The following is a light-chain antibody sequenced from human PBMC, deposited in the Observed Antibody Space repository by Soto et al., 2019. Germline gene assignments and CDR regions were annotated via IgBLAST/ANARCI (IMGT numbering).Light chain of an antibody. J-gene: IGLJ1*01. CDR1: GSDVGGYNY. CDR2: DVS. Sequence: QSALTQPRSVSGSPGQSVTISCTGTGSDVGGYNYVSWYQQHPGKAPKLMIYDVSKRPSGVPDRFSGSKSGNTASLTISGLQAEDEADYYCCSYAGSHYVFGTGTKLTVL. V-gene: IGLV2-11*01. CDR3: CSYAGSHYV.